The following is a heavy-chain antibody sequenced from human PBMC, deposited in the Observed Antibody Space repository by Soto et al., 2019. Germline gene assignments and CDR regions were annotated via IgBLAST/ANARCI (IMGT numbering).Heavy chain of an antibody. Sequence: QVQLVQSGAEVKKPESSVKVSCKAPGGTFSTYAISWVRQAPGQGLEWMGGIIPMFGTANYAQRFQDRVTITADESTNTVCMELRSLRSEDTAVYFCASGIQLWLRRINDGYSGWGQGTLVTVSS. CDR2: IIPMFGTA. CDR3: ASGIQLWLRRINDGYSG. CDR1: GGTFSTYA. V-gene: IGHV1-69*12. D-gene: IGHD5-18*01. J-gene: IGHJ4*02.